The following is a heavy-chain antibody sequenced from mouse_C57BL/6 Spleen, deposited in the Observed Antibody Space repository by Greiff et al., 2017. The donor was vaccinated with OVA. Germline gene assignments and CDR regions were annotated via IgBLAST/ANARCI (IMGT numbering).Heavy chain of an antibody. D-gene: IGHD3-1*01. CDR3: VRLRDYFDY. J-gene: IGHJ2*01. CDR1: GYAFSSSW. Sequence: QVQLQQSGPELVKPGASVKISCKASGYAFSSSWMDWVKQRPGKGLEWIGRIYPGDGDTNYNEKFKGKATMTADKSSSTAYMRLSSLTSEDSAVYFCVRLRDYFDYWGQGTTLTVSS. V-gene: IGHV1-82*01. CDR2: IYPGDGDT.